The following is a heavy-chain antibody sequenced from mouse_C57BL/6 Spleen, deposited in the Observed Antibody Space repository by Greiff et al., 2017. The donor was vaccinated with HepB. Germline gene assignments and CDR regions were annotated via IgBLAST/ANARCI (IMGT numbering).Heavy chain of an antibody. D-gene: IGHD2-4*01. V-gene: IGHV14-1*01. J-gene: IGHJ3*01. CDR1: GFNIKDYY. Sequence: EVQLQQSGAELVRPGASVKLSCTASGFNIKDYYMHWVKQRPEQGLEWIGRIDPEDGDTEYAPKFQGKATMTADTSSNTAYLQLSSLTSEDTAVYYCTVDDYDGGFAYWGQGTLVTVSA. CDR2: IDPEDGDT. CDR3: TVDDYDGGFAY.